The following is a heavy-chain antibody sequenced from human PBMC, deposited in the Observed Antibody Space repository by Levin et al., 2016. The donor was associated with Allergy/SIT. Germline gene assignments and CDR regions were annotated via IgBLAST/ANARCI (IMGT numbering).Heavy chain of an antibody. J-gene: IGHJ4*02. CDR2: SIIVEAP. CDR1: GGSFSGYV. CDR3: AARLFDY. Sequence: SETLSLTCAVYGGSFSGYVLELDPPAPREGAGVDWGKSIIVEAPTTTRPLKSRVTISVDTSKNQFSLKLSSVTAADTAVYYCAARLFDYWGQGNPGHRLL. V-gene: IGHV4-34*01. D-gene: IGHD6-6*01.